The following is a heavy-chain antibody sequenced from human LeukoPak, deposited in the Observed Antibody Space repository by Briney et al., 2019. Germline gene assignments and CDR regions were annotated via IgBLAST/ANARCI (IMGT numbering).Heavy chain of an antibody. Sequence: KPSETLSLTCAVYGGSFSGYYWSWIRQPPGKGLEWIGEINHSGSTNYNPSLKSRATISVDTSKNQFSLKLSSVTAADTAVYYCARGRGYSYGSFDYWGQGTQVTVSS. D-gene: IGHD5-18*01. CDR1: GGSFSGYY. CDR2: INHSGST. CDR3: ARGRGYSYGSFDY. J-gene: IGHJ4*02. V-gene: IGHV4-34*01.